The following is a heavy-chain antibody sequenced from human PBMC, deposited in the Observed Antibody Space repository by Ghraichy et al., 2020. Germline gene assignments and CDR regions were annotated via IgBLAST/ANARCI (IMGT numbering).Heavy chain of an antibody. D-gene: IGHD3-9*01. Sequence: GGSLRLSCAGSGFTFSSYAMRWVRQAPGKGLEWVSAISGSGGNTYYADSVKGRFTISRDNSKNTLYLQMNSLRAEDTAVYYCATRPYYDILTGYGGLDYWGQGTLVTVSS. V-gene: IGHV3-23*01. CDR2: ISGSGGNT. CDR3: ATRPYYDILTGYGGLDY. CDR1: GFTFSSYA. J-gene: IGHJ4*02.